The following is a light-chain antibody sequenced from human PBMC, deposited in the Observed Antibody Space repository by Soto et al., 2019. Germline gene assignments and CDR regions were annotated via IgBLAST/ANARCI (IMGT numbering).Light chain of an antibody. CDR2: EVN. CDR1: SSDVGDYDY. CDR3: SSYAGSNNLV. V-gene: IGLV2-8*01. Sequence: QSALPQPPSTSGSPGQSVTISCTGTSSDVGDYDYVSWYQQHPGKAPKLLIYEVNTRPSGVPDRFSGSKSGNTASLTVSGLQAEDEADYHGSSYAGSNNLVFGGGTKVTGL. J-gene: IGLJ2*01.